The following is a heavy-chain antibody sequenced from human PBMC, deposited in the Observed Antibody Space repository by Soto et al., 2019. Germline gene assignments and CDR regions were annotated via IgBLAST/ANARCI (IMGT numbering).Heavy chain of an antibody. CDR2: ISAYNGNT. J-gene: IGHJ4*02. CDR1: GYTFTSYG. Sequence: ASVKVSCKASGYTFTSYGMSWVRQAPGQGLEWMGWISAYNGNTNYAQKLQGRVTMTTDTSTSTAYMELSSLRSDDTAVYYCARDSAWIAAAASFWYYWGQGTQVTVSS. V-gene: IGHV1-18*01. CDR3: ARDSAWIAAAASFWYY. D-gene: IGHD2-2*01.